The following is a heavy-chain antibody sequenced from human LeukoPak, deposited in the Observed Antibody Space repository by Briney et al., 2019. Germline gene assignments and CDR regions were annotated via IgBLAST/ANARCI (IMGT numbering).Heavy chain of an antibody. Sequence: PSETLSLTCTVSGGSISSGDYYWSWIRQPPGKGLEWIGYIYYSGSTYYNPSLKSRVTISVDTSKNQFSLKLSFVTAADTAVYYCARPLMSLHSGYDRWGQGTLVTVSS. D-gene: IGHD5-12*01. CDR1: GGSISSGDYY. J-gene: IGHJ4*02. V-gene: IGHV4-30-4*08. CDR2: IYYSGST. CDR3: ARPLMSLHSGYDR.